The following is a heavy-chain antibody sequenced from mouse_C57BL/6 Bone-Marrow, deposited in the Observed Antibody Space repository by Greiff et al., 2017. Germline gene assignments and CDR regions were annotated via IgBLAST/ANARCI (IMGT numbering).Heavy chain of an antibody. CDR2: IYPGDGDT. Sequence: QVQLQQSGPELVKPGASVTISCKASGYAFSSSWMNWVKQRPGKGLEWIGRIYPGDGDTNYNGKFKGKATLTADKSSSTAYMPLSSLTSEDAAVYFCAREGLGKAWFAYWGQGTLVTVSA. D-gene: IGHD4-1*01. CDR3: AREGLGKAWFAY. J-gene: IGHJ3*01. V-gene: IGHV1-82*01. CDR1: GYAFSSSW.